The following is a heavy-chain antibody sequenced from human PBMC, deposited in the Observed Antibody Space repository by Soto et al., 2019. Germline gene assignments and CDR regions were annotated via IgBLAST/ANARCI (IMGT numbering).Heavy chain of an antibody. D-gene: IGHD3-16*02. CDR1: GYTFTSYD. CDR3: ARSKKGYDYVWGSYRPKNREFDY. CDR2: MNPNSGNT. Sequence: SVKAYCETSGYTFTSYDINWVRQATGQGLEWMGWMNPNSGNTGYAQKFQGRVTMTRNTSISTAYMELSSLRSEDTAVYYCARSKKGYDYVWGSYRPKNREFDYWGQGTLVTVSS. J-gene: IGHJ4*02. V-gene: IGHV1-8*01.